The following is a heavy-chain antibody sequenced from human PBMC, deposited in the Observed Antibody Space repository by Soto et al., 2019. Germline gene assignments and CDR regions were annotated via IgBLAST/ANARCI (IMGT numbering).Heavy chain of an antibody. J-gene: IGHJ2*01. CDR1: GGSFSKKA. Sequence: QVQLVQSGAELKKPGSSVKVSCEASGGSFSKKAISWVRQAPGQGPEWMGGINTKFGSTNYAPKFQGRISITADESTNTDYMALSSLTSEDTAVYYCARGASSGFEYWYFDLWGRGTLVSVSS. V-gene: IGHV1-69*01. D-gene: IGHD5-12*01. CDR2: INTKFGST. CDR3: ARGASSGFEYWYFDL.